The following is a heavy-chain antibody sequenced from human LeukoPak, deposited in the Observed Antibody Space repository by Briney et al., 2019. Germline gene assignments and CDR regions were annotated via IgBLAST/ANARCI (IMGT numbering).Heavy chain of an antibody. CDR2: INSGGGST. Sequence: GGSLRLSCAASGFTFSSYAMHWVRQAPGKGLEWVSGINSGGGSTYYADSVKGRFTISRDNFKNTLYLQMNSLRGEDTAVYYCAKRLEVVATTIDYWGQGTLVTVSS. D-gene: IGHD5-12*01. CDR1: GFTFSSYA. V-gene: IGHV3-23*01. J-gene: IGHJ4*02. CDR3: AKRLEVVATTIDY.